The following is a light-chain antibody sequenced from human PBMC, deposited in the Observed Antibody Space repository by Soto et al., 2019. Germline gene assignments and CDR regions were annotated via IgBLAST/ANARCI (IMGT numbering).Light chain of an antibody. CDR1: SSDVGNYNS. CDR2: EVT. J-gene: IGLJ1*01. CDR3: SSYTTSNTYV. Sequence: QSALTQPPSLSGSPGQSVTISCTGTSSDVGNYNSVSWYQQPPGTVPKLMIYEVTTRPSGVPDRFSGSKSGNTASLTISGLQPEDEADYYCSSYTTSNTYVFGTGTKLTVL. V-gene: IGLV2-18*02.